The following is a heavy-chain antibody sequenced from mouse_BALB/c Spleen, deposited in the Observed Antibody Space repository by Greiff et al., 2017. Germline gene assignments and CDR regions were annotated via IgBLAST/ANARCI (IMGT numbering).Heavy chain of an antibody. D-gene: IGHD2-14*01. CDR3: ARDAGYRYSWFAY. CDR1: GFTFSDFY. J-gene: IGHJ3*01. CDR2: SRNKANDYTT. V-gene: IGHV7-1*02. Sequence: EVKVVESGGGLVQPGGSLRLSCATSGFTFSDFYMEWVRQPPGKRLEWIAASRNKANDYTTEYSASVKGRFIVSRDTSQSILYLQMNALRAEDTAIYFCARDAGYRYSWFAYWGQGTLVTVSA.